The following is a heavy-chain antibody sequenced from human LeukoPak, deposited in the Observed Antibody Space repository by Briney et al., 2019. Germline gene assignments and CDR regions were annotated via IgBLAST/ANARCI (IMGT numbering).Heavy chain of an antibody. CDR3: ARDFNDSSGYYWSYYYYYMDV. Sequence: SETLSLTCTVSVYSISSGYYWGWIRQPPGKGLEWIGSIYHSGSTYYNPSLKSRVTISVDTSKNQFSLKLSSVTAADTDVYYCARDFNDSSGYYWSYYYYYMDVWGKGTTVTVSS. J-gene: IGHJ6*03. V-gene: IGHV4-38-2*02. D-gene: IGHD3-22*01. CDR1: VYSISSGYY. CDR2: IYHSGST.